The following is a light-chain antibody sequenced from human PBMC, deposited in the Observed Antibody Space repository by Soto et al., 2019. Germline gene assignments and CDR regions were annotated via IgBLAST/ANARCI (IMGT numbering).Light chain of an antibody. CDR2: EAY. Sequence: EIVLTQSPGTLSLSPGERATLSCRASQSVTSNYLAWHQQKPGQAPRLLIYEAYSRATGISYRFSGGGSGTDFTLTISRLEPEDFAMYYCQQYGSPPLTFGGGTQVEIK. J-gene: IGKJ4*01. V-gene: IGKV3-20*01. CDR3: QQYGSPPLT. CDR1: QSVTSNY.